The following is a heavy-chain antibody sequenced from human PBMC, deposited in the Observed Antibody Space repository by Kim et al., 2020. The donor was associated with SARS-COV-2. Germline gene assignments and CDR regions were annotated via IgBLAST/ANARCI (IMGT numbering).Heavy chain of an antibody. Sequence: ASVKFSCKASGYTFTSYDINWVRQATGQGLEWMGWMNPNSGNTGYAQKFQGRVTMTRNTSISTAYMELSSLRSEDTAVYYCARGDTAAAFLYYYYYGMDVWGQGTTVTVSS. CDR2: MNPNSGNT. D-gene: IGHD6-13*01. CDR1: GYTFTSYD. V-gene: IGHV1-8*01. CDR3: ARGDTAAAFLYYYYYGMDV. J-gene: IGHJ6*02.